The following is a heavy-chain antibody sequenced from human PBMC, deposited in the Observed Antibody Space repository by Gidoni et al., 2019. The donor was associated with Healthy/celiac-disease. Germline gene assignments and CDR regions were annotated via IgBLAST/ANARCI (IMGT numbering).Heavy chain of an antibody. V-gene: IGHV3-21*01. Sequence: EVQLVESGGGLVKPGGSLRLSCAASGFTFSSYSMNWVRQAPGKGLEWVSSISSSSSYIYYADSVKGRFTISRDNAKNSLYLQMNSLRAEDTAVYYCARDQYCGGDCTDHYYYGMDVWGQGTTVTVSS. CDR3: ARDQYCGGDCTDHYYYGMDV. CDR2: ISSSSSYI. CDR1: GFTFSSYS. D-gene: IGHD2-21*02. J-gene: IGHJ6*02.